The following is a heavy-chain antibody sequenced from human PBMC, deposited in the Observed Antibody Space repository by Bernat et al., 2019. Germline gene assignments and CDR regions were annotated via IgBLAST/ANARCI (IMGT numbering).Heavy chain of an antibody. Sequence: EVQLVESGGGSVQPGGPLRLSCAASGFTFSGSAMHWVRQASGKGLEWVGRIRSKANSYATAYAASVKGRFTISRDDSKNTAYLQMNSLKTEDTAVYYCTGSVVVTAERYSGAFDIWGQGTMVTVSS. CDR1: GFTFSGSA. D-gene: IGHD2-21*02. CDR3: TGSVVVTAERYSGAFDI. V-gene: IGHV3-73*01. J-gene: IGHJ3*02. CDR2: IRSKANSYAT.